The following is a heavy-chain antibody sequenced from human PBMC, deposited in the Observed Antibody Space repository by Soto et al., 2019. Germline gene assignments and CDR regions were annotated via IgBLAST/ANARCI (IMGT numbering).Heavy chain of an antibody. D-gene: IGHD3-16*01. J-gene: IGHJ4*02. CDR3: ARDGGGYYFDY. V-gene: IGHV3-64*01. Sequence: EVQLVESGGGLVQPGGSLRLSCAASGFTFSSYAMHWVRQAPGKGLEYVSAISSNGGSTYYANSVKGRFNISRDNSKNTLYLQMGSMSAEYMAVYYCARDGGGYYFDYWGQGTLVTVSS. CDR2: ISSNGGST. CDR1: GFTFSSYA.